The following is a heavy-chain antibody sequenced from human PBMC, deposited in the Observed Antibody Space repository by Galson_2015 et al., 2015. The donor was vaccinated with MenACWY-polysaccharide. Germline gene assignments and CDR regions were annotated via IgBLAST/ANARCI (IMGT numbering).Heavy chain of an antibody. Sequence: LRLSCAASGFTFTSYAMSWVRQAPGKGLAWVSAIRSSGANTYYADSVKGRFTISRDNSKNTLYLQMNSLRVEDTAVYYCARVQGGYSNDWHHPYYFDYWGQGTLVTVSS. V-gene: IGHV3-23*01. D-gene: IGHD6-13*01. J-gene: IGHJ4*02. CDR3: ARVQGGYSNDWHHPYYFDY. CDR2: IRSSGANT. CDR1: GFTFTSYA.